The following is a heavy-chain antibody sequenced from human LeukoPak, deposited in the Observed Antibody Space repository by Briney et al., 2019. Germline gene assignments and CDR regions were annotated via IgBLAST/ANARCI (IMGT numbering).Heavy chain of an antibody. Sequence: SETLSLTCTVSGGSISGGSDYWVWVRQPPGKRLEWIGSIYFSGSTHYRPSLRSRLTMSVDTRQNQFSLKLTSLTAEDTATYYCARNSSRPCGDTNCYSGGWFDTWGQGMLVTVSS. J-gene: IGHJ5*02. CDR1: GGSISGGSDY. CDR3: ARNSSRPCGDTNCYSGGWFDT. CDR2: IYFSGST. D-gene: IGHD2-21*02. V-gene: IGHV4-39*01.